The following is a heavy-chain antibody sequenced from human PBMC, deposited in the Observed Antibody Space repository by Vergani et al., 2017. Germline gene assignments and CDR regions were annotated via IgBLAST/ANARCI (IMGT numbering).Heavy chain of an antibody. CDR3: ARHTTYTDS. V-gene: IGHV5-51*01. J-gene: IGHJ4*02. D-gene: IGHD1-1*01. CDR2: IYPADSDT. CDR1: EYSFRNYW. Sequence: EVALVQSGPEMRKPGESLKISCKGSEYSFRNYWIGWVRQRPGKGLEWMGIIYPADSDTRYSPSFQGQVTISADKSISTAFLQWDSLKASDTALYYCARHTTYTDSWGQGTLVTVSS.